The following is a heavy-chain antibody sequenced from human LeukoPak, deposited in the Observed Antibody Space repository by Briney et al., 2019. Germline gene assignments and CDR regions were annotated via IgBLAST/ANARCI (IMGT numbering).Heavy chain of an antibody. CDR3: ATSGYSYGYYYYYGMDV. Sequence: ASVKVSCKASGYTFTGYYMHWVRQAHGQGLEWMGWINPNSGGTNYAQKFQGRVTMTRDTSISTAYMELSRLRSDDTAVYYCATSGYSYGYYYYYGMDVWGQGTTVTVSS. CDR1: GYTFTGYY. CDR2: INPNSGGT. D-gene: IGHD5-18*01. V-gene: IGHV1-2*02. J-gene: IGHJ6*02.